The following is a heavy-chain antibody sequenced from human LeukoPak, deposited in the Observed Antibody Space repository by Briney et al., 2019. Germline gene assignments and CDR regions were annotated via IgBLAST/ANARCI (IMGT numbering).Heavy chain of an antibody. CDR2: IYYGGST. Sequence: SETLSLTCTVSGGSISSYYWSWIRQPPGKGLEWIGYIYYGGSTNYNPSLKSRVTISVDTSKNQFSLKLSSVTAADTAVYYCASSWYANYWGQGTLVTVSS. V-gene: IGHV4-59*01. J-gene: IGHJ4*02. CDR3: ASSWYANY. D-gene: IGHD6-13*01. CDR1: GGSISSYY.